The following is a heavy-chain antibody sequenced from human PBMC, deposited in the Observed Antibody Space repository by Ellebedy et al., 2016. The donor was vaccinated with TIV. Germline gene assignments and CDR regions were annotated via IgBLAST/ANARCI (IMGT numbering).Heavy chain of an antibody. CDR2: MNEDGSQK. J-gene: IGHJ6*03. V-gene: IGHV3-7*01. CDR1: GFTFSSYW. CDR3: ARRGYMDV. Sequence: PGGSLRLSCAASGFTFSSYWMNWVRQAPGEGPEWVASMNEDGSQKQYEDSVKGRFTTSRDNSKNSLYLEMKSLRVEDTAVYYCARRGYMDVWGKGTTVTVSS.